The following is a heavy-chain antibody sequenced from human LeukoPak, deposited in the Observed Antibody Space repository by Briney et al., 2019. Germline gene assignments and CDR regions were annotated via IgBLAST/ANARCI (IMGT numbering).Heavy chain of an antibody. CDR2: IYTSGST. CDR3: ARRAQGRGWELPNYFDY. V-gene: IGHV4-61*02. D-gene: IGHD1-26*01. CDR1: GGSLSSSPYY. J-gene: IGHJ4*02. Sequence: SETLSLTCTVSGGSLSSSPYYWSWIRQPAGKGLEWIGGIYTSGSTNYNPSLKSRVTMSVDTSKNQFSLKLSSVTAADTAVYYCARRAQGRGWELPNYFDYWGQGTLVTVSS.